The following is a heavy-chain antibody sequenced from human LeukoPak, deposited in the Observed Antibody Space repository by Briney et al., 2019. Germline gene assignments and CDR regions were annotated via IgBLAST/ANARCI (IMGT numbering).Heavy chain of an antibody. Sequence: GGSLRLSCAASGFTFSNYGMNWVRQAPGKGLEWVAVISYDGSNKYYADSVKGRFTISRDNSKNTLYLQMNSLRAEDTAVYYCARGYAMVRGVIIRTQFDYWGQGTLVTVSS. V-gene: IGHV3-30*03. CDR1: GFTFSNYG. J-gene: IGHJ4*02. CDR3: ARGYAMVRGVIIRTQFDY. D-gene: IGHD3-10*01. CDR2: ISYDGSNK.